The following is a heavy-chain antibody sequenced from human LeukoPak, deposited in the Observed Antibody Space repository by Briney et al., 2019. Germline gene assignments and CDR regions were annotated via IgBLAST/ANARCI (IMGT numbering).Heavy chain of an antibody. D-gene: IGHD2-2*01. Sequence: GASVKVSCKASGYTFTSYGISWVRQAPGQGLEWMGWISAYNGNTNSVQKLQGRVTMTTDTSTSTAYMELRSLRSDDTAVYYCARDASPYCSSTTCSHGMDVWGQGTTVTVSS. CDR1: GYTFTSYG. CDR2: ISAYNGNT. V-gene: IGHV1-18*01. J-gene: IGHJ6*02. CDR3: ARDASPYCSSTTCSHGMDV.